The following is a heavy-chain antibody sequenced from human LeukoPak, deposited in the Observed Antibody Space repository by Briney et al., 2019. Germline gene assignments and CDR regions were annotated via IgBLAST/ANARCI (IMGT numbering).Heavy chain of an antibody. J-gene: IGHJ3*02. CDR2: INPNSGGT. CDR3: ARDGFSDAFDI. D-gene: IGHD3-10*01. V-gene: IGHV1-2*02. Sequence: ASVKVSCKASGGTFSSYAISWVRQAPGQGLEWMGWINPNSGGTNYAQKFQGRVTMTRDTSISTAYMELSRLGSDDTAVYYCARDGFSDAFDIWGQGTMVTVSS. CDR1: GGTFSSYA.